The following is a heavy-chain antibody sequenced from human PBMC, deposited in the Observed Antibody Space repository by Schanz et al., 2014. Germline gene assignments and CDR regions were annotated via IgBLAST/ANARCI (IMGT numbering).Heavy chain of an antibody. D-gene: IGHD2-2*02. J-gene: IGHJ6*03. Sequence: QVQLVQSGAEVKKPGPSVKVSCKASGGTFSSYTISWVRQAPGQGLEWMGRIIPILGIANYAQNFQGRVTITADKSTSTAYMELTSLRSEDTAVYYCAGTYCSSTSCYTGYYYMDVWGKGTTXTVSS. CDR1: GGTFSSYT. V-gene: IGHV1-69*02. CDR3: AGTYCSSTSCYTGYYYMDV. CDR2: IIPILGIA.